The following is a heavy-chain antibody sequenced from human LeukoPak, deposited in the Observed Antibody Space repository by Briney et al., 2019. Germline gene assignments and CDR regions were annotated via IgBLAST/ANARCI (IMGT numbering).Heavy chain of an antibody. V-gene: IGHV3-21*01. Sequence: GGTLRLSCAASGFTFSRHGMNWVRQAPGKGLEWISGISPGGDITYYADSVKGRFTISRDNAKNSLYLQMNSLRAEDTALYFCARDPYSGNYGNYYYYYMDVWGKGTTVTISS. D-gene: IGHD1-26*01. J-gene: IGHJ6*03. CDR2: ISPGGDIT. CDR1: GFTFSRHG. CDR3: ARDPYSGNYGNYYYYYMDV.